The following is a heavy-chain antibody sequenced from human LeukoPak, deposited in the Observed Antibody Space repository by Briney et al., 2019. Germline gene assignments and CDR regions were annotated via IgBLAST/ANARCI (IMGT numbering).Heavy chain of an antibody. CDR2: INHSGST. D-gene: IGHD2-2*01. CDR1: GGSFSGYY. CDR3: ARVYCSSTSCYNWFDP. J-gene: IGHJ5*02. Sequence: PSETLSLTCAVYGGSFSGYYWSWIRQPPGKGLEWIGEINHSGSTNYNPSLKSRVTISVDTSKNQSSLKLSSVTAADTAVYYCARVYCSSTSCYNWFDPWGQGTLVTVSS. V-gene: IGHV4-34*01.